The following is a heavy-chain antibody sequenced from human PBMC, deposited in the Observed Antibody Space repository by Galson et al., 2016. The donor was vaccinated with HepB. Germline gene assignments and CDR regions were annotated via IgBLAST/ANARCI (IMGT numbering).Heavy chain of an antibody. CDR2: NSNDGRSR. J-gene: IGHJ3*02. V-gene: IGHV3-64D*08. CDR1: GFTFSSYS. CDR3: LKSGYCGITDCFHAFDI. D-gene: IGHD2-2*01. Sequence: SLRLSCAASGFTFSSYSMHWVRQAPGKGLEYISTNSNDGRSRYFVDSVRGRFTISRDNSKNTVYLQMSSLRPEDSATYYCLKSGYCGITDCFHAFDIWGQGTMVTVSS.